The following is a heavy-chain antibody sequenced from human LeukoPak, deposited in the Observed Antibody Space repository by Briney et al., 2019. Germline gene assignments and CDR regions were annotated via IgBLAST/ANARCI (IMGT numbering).Heavy chain of an antibody. CDR2: ISGSGGST. J-gene: IGHJ4*02. D-gene: IGHD4-17*01. Sequence: GGSLRLSCAASGFTFSSYAMSWVRQAPGKGLEWVSAISGSGGSTYYADSVKGRFTISRDNSKNTLYLQMNSLRAEDTAVYYCAKTEGSYGDYNYFDYWGQGTLVTVSS. CDR3: AKTEGSYGDYNYFDY. CDR1: GFTFSSYA. V-gene: IGHV3-23*01.